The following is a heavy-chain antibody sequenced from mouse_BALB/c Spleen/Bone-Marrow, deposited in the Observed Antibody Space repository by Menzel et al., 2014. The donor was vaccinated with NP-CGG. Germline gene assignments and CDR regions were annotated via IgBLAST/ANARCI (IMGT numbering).Heavy chain of an antibody. CDR3: ARVYGWYFDV. V-gene: IGHV5-6-3*01. CDR2: INNNGGST. CDR1: RFTFSSYG. Sequence: EVQLQQSGGGLVQPGGSLKLSCVASRFTFSSYGMSWVRQTPDKRLELVATINNNGGSTYYPDSVKGQFTISRDNAKNTLYLQMSSLKSEDTAMYYCARVYGWYFDVWGAGTTVTVSS. J-gene: IGHJ1*01. D-gene: IGHD1-1*01.